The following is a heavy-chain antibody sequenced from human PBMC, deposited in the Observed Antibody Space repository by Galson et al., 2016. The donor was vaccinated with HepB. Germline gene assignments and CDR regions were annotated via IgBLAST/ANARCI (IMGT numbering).Heavy chain of an antibody. V-gene: IGHV3-23*01. CDR2: SGSGGPT. CDR1: GFTFSSYA. D-gene: IGHD6-13*01. Sequence: SLRLSCAASGFTFSSYAMSWVRQAPGKGLEWVSSSGSGGPTYYADSVKGRFTISRDNSKNTLFLQMHSLRAEATAVYYCAKDLAAAGPGWYFDLWGRGTQVTVSS. J-gene: IGHJ2*01. CDR3: AKDLAAAGPGWYFDL.